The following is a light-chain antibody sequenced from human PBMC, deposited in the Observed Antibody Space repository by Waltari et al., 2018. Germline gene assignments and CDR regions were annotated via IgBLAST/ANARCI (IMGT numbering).Light chain of an antibody. Sequence: QSVLTQPPSVSAAPGHKVSISCSGTPSTVGHNGVFWYRQLPGSAPKLLIYETTGRPTGTPDRFSGSKSATTAILDIAGLQPGDEADYYCGTWDSSLALWLFGGGTKLTV. J-gene: IGLJ3*02. CDR2: ETT. CDR1: PSTVGHNG. CDR3: GTWDSSLALWL. V-gene: IGLV1-51*02.